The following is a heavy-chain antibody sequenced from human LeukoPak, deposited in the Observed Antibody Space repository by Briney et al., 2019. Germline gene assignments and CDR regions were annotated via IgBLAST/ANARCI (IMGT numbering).Heavy chain of an antibody. CDR1: GGSISSSSYY. J-gene: IGHJ3*02. V-gene: IGHV4-39*07. CDR2: IYYSGST. Sequence: SETLSLTCTVSGGSISSSSYYWGWIRQPPGKGLEWIGSIYYSGSTYYNPSLKSRVTISVDTSKNQFSLKLSSVTAADTAVYYCARVTATLHAFDIWGQGTMVTVSS. D-gene: IGHD6-25*01. CDR3: ARVTATLHAFDI.